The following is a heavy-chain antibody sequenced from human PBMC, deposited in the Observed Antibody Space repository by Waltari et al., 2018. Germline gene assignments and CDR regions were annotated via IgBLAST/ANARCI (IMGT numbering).Heavy chain of an antibody. CDR3: ARDHHYYGSGRSRTLLGY. D-gene: IGHD3-10*01. V-gene: IGHV1-2*06. J-gene: IGHJ4*02. Sequence: QVQLVQSGAEVKKPGASVKVSCKASGYTFTGYYMHWVRQAPGQGLEWMGRINPNSGGTNDAQKFQGRVTMTRDTSISTAYMELSRLRSDDTAVYYCARDHHYYGSGRSRTLLGYWGQGTLVTVSS. CDR2: INPNSGGT. CDR1: GYTFTGYY.